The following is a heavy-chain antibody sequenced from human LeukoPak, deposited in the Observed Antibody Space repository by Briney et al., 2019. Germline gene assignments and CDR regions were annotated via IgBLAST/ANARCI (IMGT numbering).Heavy chain of an antibody. CDR3: ARALVVVPAAMFFDY. Sequence: SETLSLTCTVSGGSISSYYWSWIRQPAGKRLEWIGRIYSGGSTNYNPSLKSRVTISVDTSKNQFSLKLSSVTAADTAVYYCARALVVVPAAMFFDYWGQGTLVTVSS. CDR2: IYSGGST. J-gene: IGHJ4*02. D-gene: IGHD2-2*01. CDR1: GGSISSYY. V-gene: IGHV4-4*07.